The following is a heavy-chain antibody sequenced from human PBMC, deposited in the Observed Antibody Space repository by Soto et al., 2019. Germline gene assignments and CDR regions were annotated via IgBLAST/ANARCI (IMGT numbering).Heavy chain of an antibody. CDR1: GYTFTSYG. CDR3: ARSQGSSTSLEIYYYYYYGMDV. CDR2: IIPIPGTA. V-gene: IGHV1-69*13. Sequence: SVKVSCKASGYTFTSYGISWVRQAPGQGLEWMGGIIPIPGTANYAQKFQGRVTITADESTSTAYMELSSLRSEDTAVYYCARSQGSSTSLEIYYYYYYGMDVWGQGTKVTVSS. J-gene: IGHJ6*02. D-gene: IGHD2-2*01.